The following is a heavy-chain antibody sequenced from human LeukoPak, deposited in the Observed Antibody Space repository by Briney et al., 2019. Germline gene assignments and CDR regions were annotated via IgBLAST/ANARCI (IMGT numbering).Heavy chain of an antibody. CDR3: ARGPLRFDY. CDR1: GFTFSSYS. D-gene: IGHD5/OR15-5a*01. J-gene: IGHJ4*02. Sequence: GGSLRLSCAASGFTFSSYSMNWVRQAPGKGLEWVSYISSSSSTIYYADSVKGRFTISRDNAKNSLYLQMNSLRAEDTAVYYCARGPLRFDYWGQGTLVTVSS. CDR2: ISSSSSTI. V-gene: IGHV3-48*04.